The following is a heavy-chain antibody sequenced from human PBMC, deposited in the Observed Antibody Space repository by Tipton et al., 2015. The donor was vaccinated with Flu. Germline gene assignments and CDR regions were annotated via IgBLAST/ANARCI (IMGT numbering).Heavy chain of an antibody. Sequence: LRLSCGVSGDSIRSGYYWGWIRQPPGRGLEWIGNINHSGNTYHNPSLKSRVTISVDTSKNQFSLKLSSVTAADTAVYYWARRDFSNYVSDPKIWFDPWGQGTLITVSS. D-gene: IGHD4-11*01. CDR3: ARRDFSNYVSDPKIWFDP. CDR2: INHSGNT. V-gene: IGHV4-38-2*01. J-gene: IGHJ5*02. CDR1: GDSIRSGYY.